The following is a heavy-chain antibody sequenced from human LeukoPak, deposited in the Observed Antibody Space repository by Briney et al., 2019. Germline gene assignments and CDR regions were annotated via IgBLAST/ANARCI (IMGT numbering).Heavy chain of an antibody. CDR1: GFTFSSYG. CDR3: ARSGRGYYDSLDH. D-gene: IGHD3-22*01. Sequence: GGSLRLSCAASGFTFSSYGMHWVRQAPGKGLEWVALIRYDGSNKYYADSVKGRFTISRDNANNTLYLQMNSLRAEDTAVYYCARSGRGYYDSLDHWGQGDLVTVSS. V-gene: IGHV3-30*02. CDR2: IRYDGSNK. J-gene: IGHJ4*02.